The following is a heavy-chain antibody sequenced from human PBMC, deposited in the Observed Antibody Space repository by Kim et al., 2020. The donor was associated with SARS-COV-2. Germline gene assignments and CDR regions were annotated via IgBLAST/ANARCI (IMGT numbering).Heavy chain of an antibody. CDR2: VYISGFT. V-gene: IGHV4-4*07. D-gene: IGHD1-1*01. Sequence: SETLSLTCIVSGTSINSYYWSWIRQPAGKGLEWIGRVYISGFTDYNPSLKSRVTMSVDTSKKEISLKLSSVTAADTAVYYCARDEGTNWPFDYWGQGTQVTVSS. CDR3: ARDEGTNWPFDY. CDR1: GTSINSYY. J-gene: IGHJ4*02.